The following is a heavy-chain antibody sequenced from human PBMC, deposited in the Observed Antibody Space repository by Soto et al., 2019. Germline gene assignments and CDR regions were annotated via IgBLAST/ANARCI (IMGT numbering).Heavy chain of an antibody. J-gene: IGHJ4*02. CDR1: GYTFTSYD. CDR3: ARSRVITVSSDY. Sequence: QVQLVQSGPEVKKPGASVKVSCKASGYTFTSYDITWVRQATGQGLEWMGWMNPSTGNTGYPQKFQGRVTMTRNTSISTVYMELGSLTSEDTAVYFCARSRVITVSSDYWGQGTLVTVSS. CDR2: MNPSTGNT. V-gene: IGHV1-8*02. D-gene: IGHD3-10*01.